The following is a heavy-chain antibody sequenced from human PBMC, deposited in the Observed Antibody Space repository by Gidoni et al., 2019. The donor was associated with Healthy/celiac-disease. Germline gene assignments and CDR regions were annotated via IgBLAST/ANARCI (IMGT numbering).Heavy chain of an antibody. J-gene: IGHJ4*02. CDR1: GFTFRSYA. D-gene: IGHD3-22*01. V-gene: IGHV3-23*01. CDR3: ACHYDSSGYYRYYFDY. Sequence: EVQLLESGGGLVQPGGSLRLSCAASGFTFRSYAMSWVRQAPGKGLEWVSAMSGSGGSTYYADSVKGRFTISRDNSKNTLYLQMNSLRAEDTAVYYCACHYDSSGYYRYYFDYWGQGTLVTVSS. CDR2: MSGSGGST.